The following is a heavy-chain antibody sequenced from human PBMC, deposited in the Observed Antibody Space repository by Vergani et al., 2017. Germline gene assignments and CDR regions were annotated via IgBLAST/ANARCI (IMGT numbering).Heavy chain of an antibody. D-gene: IGHD6-13*01. J-gene: IGHJ4*02. CDR3: ATVAAAGTWGGY. V-gene: IGHV1-46*01. CDR2: INPSGGST. CDR1: GYTFTSYY. Sequence: QVQLVQSGAEVKKPGASVKVSCKASGYTFTSYYMHWVRQAPGQGLEWMGIINPSGGSTSYAQKYPGRVTMTRDTSTSTVYMELSSLGSEDTAVYYCATVAAAGTWGGYWGQGTLVTVSS.